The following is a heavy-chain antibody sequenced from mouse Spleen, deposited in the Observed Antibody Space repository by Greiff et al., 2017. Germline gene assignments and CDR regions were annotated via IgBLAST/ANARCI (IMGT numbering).Heavy chain of an antibody. Sequence: VQVVESGPGLVAPSQSLSITCTVSGFSLTSYGVDWVRQSPGKGLAWLGVIWGGGSTYYNSALKSRLSISKDNSKSQVFLKMNSLQTDDTAMYYCASDQDYYDGSPFAYWGQGTLVTVSA. D-gene: IGHD1-1*01. CDR3: ASDQDYYDGSPFAY. CDR1: GFSLTSYG. J-gene: IGHJ3*01. V-gene: IGHV2-6*01. CDR2: IWGGGST.